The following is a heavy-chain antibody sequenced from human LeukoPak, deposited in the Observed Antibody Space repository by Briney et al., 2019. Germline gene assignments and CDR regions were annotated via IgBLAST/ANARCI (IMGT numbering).Heavy chain of an antibody. CDR3: ARSDGYGLVGI. CDR2: IYSSGST. Sequence: SETLSLTCSVSGVSISSGSNYWGWSRQPPGKTLEWIGSIYSSGSTYYNPSLKSRVIILIDTAKNHFSLNLGSVPAADTAVYYCARSDGYGLVGIWGQGTMVTVSS. D-gene: IGHD3-10*01. CDR1: GVSISSGSNY. V-gene: IGHV4-39*07. J-gene: IGHJ3*02.